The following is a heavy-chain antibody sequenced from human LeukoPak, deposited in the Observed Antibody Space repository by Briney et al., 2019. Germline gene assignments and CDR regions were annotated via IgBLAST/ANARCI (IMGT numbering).Heavy chain of an antibody. D-gene: IGHD4-23*01. CDR3: ARGILGNKNLGSLDY. CDR1: ESTFSNYW. Sequence: PGGSLRLSCAASESTFSNYWMHWVRQAPGKGLVWVSRINTDGGTTGYADSVKGRFTISRDNANNKMYLQMNSLRAEDTAVYYCARGILGNKNLGSLDYWGQGTLVTVSS. V-gene: IGHV3-74*01. CDR2: INTDGGTT. J-gene: IGHJ4*02.